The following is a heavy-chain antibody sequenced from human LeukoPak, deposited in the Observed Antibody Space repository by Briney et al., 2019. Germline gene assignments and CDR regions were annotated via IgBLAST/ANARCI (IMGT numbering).Heavy chain of an antibody. CDR1: GDSISRYY. D-gene: IGHD3-10*01. Sequence: SETLSLTCPVPGDSISRYYWSWIRQPAGKGLEWIGRIYNGGIIPYNPSLKSPVTMSIDTSTNQFCLRLRFVADADTAVYYCARDSGNTGEVYFDPWGQGTLVTVSS. V-gene: IGHV4-4*07. CDR3: ARDSGNTGEVYFDP. J-gene: IGHJ5*02. CDR2: IYNGGII.